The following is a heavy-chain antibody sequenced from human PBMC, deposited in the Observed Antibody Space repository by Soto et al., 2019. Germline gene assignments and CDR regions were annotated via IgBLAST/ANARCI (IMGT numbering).Heavy chain of an antibody. V-gene: IGHV4-59*08. CDR3: ARGRGFDP. CDR2: IYYSGST. CDR1: GSISSYY. Sequence: SETLSLTCTVSGSISSYYWSWIRQPPGKGLEWIVYIYYSGSTNYNPSLKSRVTISVDTSKNQFSLKLSSVTAADTAVYYCARGRGFDPWGQGTLVTVSS. J-gene: IGHJ5*02.